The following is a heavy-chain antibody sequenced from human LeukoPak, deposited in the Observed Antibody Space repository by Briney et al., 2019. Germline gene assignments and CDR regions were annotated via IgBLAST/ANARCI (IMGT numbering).Heavy chain of an antibody. V-gene: IGHV1-18*01. CDR1: GYTFTSYG. CDR2: VSAYSGNT. Sequence: GASVKVSCKASGYTFTSYGISWVRQAPGQGLEWMGWVSAYSGNTDYAQRFQGRVTITADKSTSTAYMELSSLRSEDTAVYYCARDSPEADCTNGVCYKGSRYYYYMDVWGKGTTVTVSS. J-gene: IGHJ6*03. D-gene: IGHD2-8*01. CDR3: ARDSPEADCTNGVCYKGSRYYYYMDV.